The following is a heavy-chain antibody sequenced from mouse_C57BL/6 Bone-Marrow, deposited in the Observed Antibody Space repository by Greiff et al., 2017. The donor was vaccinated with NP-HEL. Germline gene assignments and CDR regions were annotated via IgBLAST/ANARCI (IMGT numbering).Heavy chain of an antibody. CDR3: ARRGFVKGYFDV. Sequence: EVQLQQSGPELVKPGASVKISCKASGYTFTDYYMNWVKQSHGKSLEWIGDINPNNGGTSYNQKFKGKATLTVDKSSSTAYMALRSLTSEDSAVYYCARRGFVKGYFDVWGTGTTVTVSS. J-gene: IGHJ1*03. CDR1: GYTFTDYY. CDR2: INPNNGGT. V-gene: IGHV1-26*01.